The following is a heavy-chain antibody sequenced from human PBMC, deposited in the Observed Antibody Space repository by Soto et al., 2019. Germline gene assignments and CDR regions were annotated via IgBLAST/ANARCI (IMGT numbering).Heavy chain of an antibody. D-gene: IGHD6-19*01. CDR2: IKSKTDGGTA. CDR1: GFTFTNAW. CDR3: RTQWLD. V-gene: IGHV3-15*01. J-gene: IGHJ4*02. Sequence: EVHLVESGGDLVKPGGSLTLSCAASGFTFTNAWMSWVRQAPGKGLEWVGHIKSKTDGGTANYAAPVKGRFTISRDDSKTTLYLQMNSLKTEDTAMYYCRTQWLDWGQGTLVTVSS.